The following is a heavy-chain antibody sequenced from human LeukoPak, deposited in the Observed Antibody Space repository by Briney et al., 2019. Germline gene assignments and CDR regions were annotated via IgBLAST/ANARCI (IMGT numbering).Heavy chain of an antibody. D-gene: IGHD3-10*01. Sequence: PGGSLRLSCAASGFTFSSYWMHWVRQAPGKGLVWVSRINSGGSSTNYAGSVKGRFTISRDNAKSTLYLQMNSLRAEDTAVYYCARDVGRTYYYGSGTYYPDSWGQGTLVTVSS. CDR3: ARDVGRTYYYGSGTYYPDS. V-gene: IGHV3-74*01. CDR2: INSGGSST. CDR1: GFTFSSYW. J-gene: IGHJ5*01.